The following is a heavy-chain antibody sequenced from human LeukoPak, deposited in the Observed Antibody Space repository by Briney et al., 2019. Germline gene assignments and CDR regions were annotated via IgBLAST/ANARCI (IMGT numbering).Heavy chain of an antibody. CDR3: ARDTKSDYGDYGAFDI. Sequence: GGSLRLSCAASGFTFSSYNMNWVRQAPGKGLEWVSSIGSRTSYIYLADSMKGRFTIYRDDAKNSLFLQMNSLRAEDTAVYYCARDTKSDYGDYGAFDIWGQGTRVTVSS. D-gene: IGHD4-17*01. CDR1: GFTFSSYN. J-gene: IGHJ3*02. CDR2: IGSRTSYI. V-gene: IGHV3-21*01.